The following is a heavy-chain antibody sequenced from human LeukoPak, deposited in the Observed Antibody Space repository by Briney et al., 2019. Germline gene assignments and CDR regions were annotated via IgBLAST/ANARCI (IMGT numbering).Heavy chain of an antibody. J-gene: IGHJ3*02. D-gene: IGHD3-22*01. CDR3: ARDLGYDSSGYYIYGFDI. Sequence: GGSLRLSCAASGFTLSSYSMNWVRQAPGKGLEWVSSISSSSSYIYYADSVKGRFTISRDNAKNSLYLQMNSLRAEDTAVYYCARDLGYDSSGYYIYGFDIWGQGTMVTVSS. CDR2: ISSSSSYI. V-gene: IGHV3-21*01. CDR1: GFTLSSYS.